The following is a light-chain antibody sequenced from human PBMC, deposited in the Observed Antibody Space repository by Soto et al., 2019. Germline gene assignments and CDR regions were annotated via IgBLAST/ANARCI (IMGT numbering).Light chain of an antibody. CDR2: VAS. CDR1: QSVSSN. Sequence: EIVMTQSPATLSVSPGERATLSCRASQSVSSNLAWYQQKPGQAPRLLIYVASTMDTGIQARFSGSGSGTELTLTISSLQSEDFAVYYCQQYNNWPPWTFGQGAKVEIK. CDR3: QQYNNWPPWT. J-gene: IGKJ1*01. V-gene: IGKV3-15*01.